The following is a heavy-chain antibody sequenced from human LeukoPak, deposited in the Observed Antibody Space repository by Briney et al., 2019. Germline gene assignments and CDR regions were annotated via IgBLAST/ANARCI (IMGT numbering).Heavy chain of an antibody. CDR3: AREYLAAGTPYYYYGMDV. CDR2: IYTSGST. Sequence: SETLSLTCTVSGGSISSYYWSRIRQPAGKGLEWIGRIYTSGSTNYNPSLKSRVTMSVDTSKNQFSLKLSSVTAADTAVYYCAREYLAAGTPYYYYGMDVWGQGTTVTVSS. CDR1: GGSISSYY. V-gene: IGHV4-4*07. D-gene: IGHD6-13*01. J-gene: IGHJ6*02.